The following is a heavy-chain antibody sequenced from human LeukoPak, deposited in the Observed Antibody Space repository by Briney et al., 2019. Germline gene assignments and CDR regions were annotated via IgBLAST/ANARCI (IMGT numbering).Heavy chain of an antibody. CDR3: ARENRLQGSYYYGMDV. J-gene: IGHJ6*02. Sequence: ASVKVCCKASGYTFTSYGISWVRQAPGQGLEWMGWISAYNGNTNYAQKLQGRVTMTTDTSTSTAYMELRSLRSDDTAVYYCARENRLQGSYYYGMDVWGQGTTVTVSS. CDR2: ISAYNGNT. V-gene: IGHV1-18*01. CDR1: GYTFTSYG. D-gene: IGHD5-24*01.